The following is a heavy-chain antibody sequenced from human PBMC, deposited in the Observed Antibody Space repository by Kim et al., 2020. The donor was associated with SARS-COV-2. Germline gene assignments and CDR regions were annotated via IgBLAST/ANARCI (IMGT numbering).Heavy chain of an antibody. D-gene: IGHD1-26*01. V-gene: IGHV7-4-1*02. Sequence: ASVKVSCKASGYTFTSYAVNWVRQAPGQGLEWMGWINTNTGNPTYAQGFTGRFVFSLDTSVSTAYLQISSLKAEDTAVYYCARVGWDGSRYYGMDVWGQGTTVTVSS. CDR2: INTNTGNP. J-gene: IGHJ6*02. CDR1: GYTFTSYA. CDR3: ARVGWDGSRYYGMDV.